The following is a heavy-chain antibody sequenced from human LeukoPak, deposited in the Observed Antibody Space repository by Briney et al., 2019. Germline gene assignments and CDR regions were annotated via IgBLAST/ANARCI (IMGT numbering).Heavy chain of an antibody. CDR3: ASWFGENDALDI. CDR1: GYTFTGYY. V-gene: IGHV1-2*04. CDR2: INPNSGGT. J-gene: IGHJ3*02. D-gene: IGHD3-10*01. Sequence: ASVKVSCKASGYTFTGYYMHWVRQAPGQGLEWMGWINPNSGGTNYAQKFQGWVTMTRDTSTSTVYMELKRLRSEDTAVYYCASWFGENDALDIWGQGTMVTVSS.